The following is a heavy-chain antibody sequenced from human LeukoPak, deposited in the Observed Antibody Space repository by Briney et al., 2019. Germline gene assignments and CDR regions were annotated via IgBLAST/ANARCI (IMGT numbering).Heavy chain of an antibody. Sequence: PSETLSLTCTVSGYSISSGYYWGWIRQPPGKELEWIGSIYHSGRTFYNPSLKSRVTISVDTSKNQFSLKLTSVTAADTAVYYCARDFIGRYWYFDLWGRGTLVTVSS. J-gene: IGHJ2*01. D-gene: IGHD3-16*02. CDR2: IYHSGRT. CDR1: GYSISSGYY. V-gene: IGHV4-38-2*02. CDR3: ARDFIGRYWYFDL.